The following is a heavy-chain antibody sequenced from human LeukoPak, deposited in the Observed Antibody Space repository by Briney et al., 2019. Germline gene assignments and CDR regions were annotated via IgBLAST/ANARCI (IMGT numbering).Heavy chain of an antibody. J-gene: IGHJ4*02. CDR2: ISTQSGNT. D-gene: IGHD4-17*01. V-gene: IGHV1-18*04. CDR3: ARGAYGDK. Sequence: ASVKVSCKASGNTFSGFYIHWLRQAPGQGLEWMGWISTQSGNTNYAQKVQGRLTLTTDRSTNTAYMGPRSLRSDDTAVYYCARGAYGDKWGQGTMVTVSS. CDR1: GNTFSGFY.